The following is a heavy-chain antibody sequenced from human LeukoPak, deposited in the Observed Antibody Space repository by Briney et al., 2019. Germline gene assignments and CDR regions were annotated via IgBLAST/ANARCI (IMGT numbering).Heavy chain of an antibody. CDR3: ARASGSYWYYYMDV. Sequence: SETLSLTCTVSGGSISSSSYYWGWIRQPPGKGLEWIASIYYSGSTYYNPSLKSRVTISVDTSKNQFSLKLSSVTAVDTAVYYCARASGSYWYYYMDVWGKGTTVTVSS. CDR1: GGSISSSSYY. V-gene: IGHV4-39*01. D-gene: IGHD1-26*01. J-gene: IGHJ6*03. CDR2: IYYSGST.